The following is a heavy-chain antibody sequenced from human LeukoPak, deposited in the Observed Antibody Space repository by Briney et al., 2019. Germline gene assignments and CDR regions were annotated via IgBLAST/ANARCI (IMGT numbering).Heavy chain of an antibody. CDR3: AGSLGYCTSNVCYLKY. D-gene: IGHD2-8*01. V-gene: IGHV1-18*01. J-gene: IGHJ4*02. CDR2: ISAQHGQT. Sequence: GASVTVSFKTSGYSENFYGITWVRQVAGQGLEWMGWISAQHGQTEYAPNSQDRVTMTTDTYTNTAYMELRSLRSDDTAVYYCAGSLGYCTSNVCYLKYWGQGTLVTVSS. CDR1: GYSENFYG.